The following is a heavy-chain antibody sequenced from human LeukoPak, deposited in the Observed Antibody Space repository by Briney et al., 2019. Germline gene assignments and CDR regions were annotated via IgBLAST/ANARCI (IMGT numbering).Heavy chain of an antibody. CDR2: IYSGGST. CDR3: ARVDYYDSNGYYR. J-gene: IGHJ4*02. D-gene: IGHD3-22*01. V-gene: IGHV3-53*01. CDR1: GFTVITNY. Sequence: GWSLPLSCAASGFTVITNYMSWVRPAPGRGLEGVSVIYSGGSTYYADSVKGRFTISRDNSKNTLYLQMNSLRAEDTAVYYCARVDYYDSNGYYRWGQGTLVTVAS.